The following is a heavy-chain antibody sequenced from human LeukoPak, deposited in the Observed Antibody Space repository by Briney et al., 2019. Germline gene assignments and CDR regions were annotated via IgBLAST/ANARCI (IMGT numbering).Heavy chain of an antibody. V-gene: IGHV5-10-1*01. CDR2: IDPSDSYT. J-gene: IGHJ4*02. CDR1: GYSFTSYW. D-gene: IGHD6-6*01. Sequence: GESLKISCKGSGYSFTSYWISWVRQMPGKGLEWMGRIDPSDSYTNCSPSFQGHVTISADKSISTAYLQWSSLKASDTAIYYCARPNSGSSRGFFDYWGQGTLVTVSS. CDR3: ARPNSGSSRGFFDY.